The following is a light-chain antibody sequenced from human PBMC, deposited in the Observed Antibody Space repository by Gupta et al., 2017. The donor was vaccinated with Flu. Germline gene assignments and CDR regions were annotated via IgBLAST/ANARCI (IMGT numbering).Light chain of an antibody. J-gene: IGKJ1*01. CDR1: QSISTQ. Sequence: EIVLTQSPATLSLSPGERASLSCRASQSISTQIAWYQQKPGQAPRLLIYDASNRATGIPARFSGSGSGTDFTLIISSLEPEDFAIYYCVQRFNWPWTFGQGTKVEIK. V-gene: IGKV3-11*01. CDR3: VQRFNWPWT. CDR2: DAS.